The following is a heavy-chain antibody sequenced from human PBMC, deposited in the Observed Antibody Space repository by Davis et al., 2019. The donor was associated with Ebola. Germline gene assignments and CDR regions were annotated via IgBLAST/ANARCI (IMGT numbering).Heavy chain of an antibody. CDR1: GYTFTSYA. V-gene: IGHV1-8*02. D-gene: IGHD3-10*01. CDR2: MNPNSGNT. CDR3: ARDRGTVYYGMDV. J-gene: IGHJ6*04. Sequence: ASVKVSCKASGYTFTSYAMHWVRQAPGQRLEWMGWMNPNSGNTGYAQKFQGRVTMTRNTSISTAYMELSSLRSEDTAVYYCARDRGTVYYGMDVWGKGTTVTVSS.